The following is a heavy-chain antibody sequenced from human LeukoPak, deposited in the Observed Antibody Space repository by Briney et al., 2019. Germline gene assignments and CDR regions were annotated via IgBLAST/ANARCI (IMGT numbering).Heavy chain of an antibody. Sequence: GGSLRLSCAASEFTFTSYALHWVRQAPGKGLEWVAFISFDGTNKYYADSVKGRFTISRDNSKNTLYLQMNSLRADDTAVYYCARVLRPYYDDNSGSAYWGQGTLVTVSS. CDR3: ARVLRPYYDDNSGSAY. V-gene: IGHV3-30*04. J-gene: IGHJ4*02. CDR1: EFTFTSYA. CDR2: ISFDGTNK. D-gene: IGHD3-22*01.